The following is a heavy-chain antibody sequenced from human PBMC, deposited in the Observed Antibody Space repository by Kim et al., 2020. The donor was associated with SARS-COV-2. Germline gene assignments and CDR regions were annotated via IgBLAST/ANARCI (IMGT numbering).Heavy chain of an antibody. CDR2: IIPIFGTA. CDR3: ARVGSSPASYYYYGMDV. CDR1: GGTFSSYA. J-gene: IGHJ6*02. Sequence: SVKVSCKASGGTFSSYAISWVRQAPGQGLEWMGGIIPIFGTANYAQKFQGRVTITADESTSTAYMELSSLRSEDTAVYYCARVGSSPASYYYYGMDVWGQGTTVTVSS. D-gene: IGHD6-13*01. V-gene: IGHV1-69*13.